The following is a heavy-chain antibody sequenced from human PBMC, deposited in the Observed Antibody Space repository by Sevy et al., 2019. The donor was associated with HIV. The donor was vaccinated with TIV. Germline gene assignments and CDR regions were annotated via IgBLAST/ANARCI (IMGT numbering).Heavy chain of an antibody. J-gene: IGHJ3*02. CDR2: ISSISSYI. CDR1: GFTFSSYS. V-gene: IGHV3-21*01. Sequence: GGSLRLSCAASGFTFSSYSMNWVRQAPGKGLEWVSSISSISSYIYYEDSVKGRFTISRDNAKNSLYLQMNSRRAEDTAVYDCARDSYDSSGRPLAFDIWGQGTMVTVSS. D-gene: IGHD3-22*01. CDR3: ARDSYDSSGRPLAFDI.